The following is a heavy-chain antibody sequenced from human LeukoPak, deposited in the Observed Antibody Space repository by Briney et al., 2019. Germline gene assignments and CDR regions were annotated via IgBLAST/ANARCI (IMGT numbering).Heavy chain of an antibody. CDR3: SGVDYGDYGEVDY. CDR1: GGSISSGGYY. Sequence: SETLSLTCTVSGGSISSGGYYWSWIRQHPGKGLEWIGYIYYSGSTYYNPSLKSRVTISVDTSKNQFSLKLSSVTAADTAVYYCSGVDYGDYGEVDYWGQGTLVTVSS. J-gene: IGHJ4*02. V-gene: IGHV4-31*03. CDR2: IYYSGST. D-gene: IGHD4-17*01.